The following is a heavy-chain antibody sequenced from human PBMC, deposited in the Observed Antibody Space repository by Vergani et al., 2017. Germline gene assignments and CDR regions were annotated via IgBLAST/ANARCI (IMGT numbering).Heavy chain of an antibody. D-gene: IGHD1-1*01. CDR3: TRGQTGPGAFDV. CDR2: IGIAGDT. CDR1: GFTFSRYD. Sequence: EVQLVESGGGLVQPGGSLRLSCTASGFTFSRYDMHWVRQSTGKGLEWVSGIGIAGDTYYPGSVKGRFTISRENAKNSLYLQMNSLRAGDTAVYYCTRGQTGPGAFDVWGQGTMVTVSS. J-gene: IGHJ3*01. V-gene: IGHV3-13*01.